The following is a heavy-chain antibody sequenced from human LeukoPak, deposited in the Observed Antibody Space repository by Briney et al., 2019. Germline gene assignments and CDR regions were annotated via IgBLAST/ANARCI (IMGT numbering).Heavy chain of an antibody. J-gene: IGHJ1*01. CDR3: AVGNSSWYRLRVLPVKY. V-gene: IGHV4-34*01. CDR2: INHSGST. Sequence: SETLSLTCAVYGGSCSGYYWSWIRQPPGKGLEWIGEINHSGSTNYNPSLKSRVTISVDTSKNQFSLKLSSVTAADTAVYYCAVGNSSWYRLRVLPVKYWGQGTLVTVSS. CDR1: GGSCSGYY. D-gene: IGHD6-13*01.